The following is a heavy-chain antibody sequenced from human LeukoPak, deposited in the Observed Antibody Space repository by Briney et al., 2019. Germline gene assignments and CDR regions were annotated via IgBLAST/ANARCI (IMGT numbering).Heavy chain of an antibody. V-gene: IGHV3-21*01. CDR2: ISSSSSYI. CDR1: GITFSNYP. J-gene: IGHJ4*02. D-gene: IGHD3-22*01. CDR3: AREESPYYYDSSGYYYFDY. Sequence: GGSLRLSCTASGITFSNYPMSWVRQAPGKGLEWVSSISSSSSYIYYADSVKGRFTISRDNAKNSLYLQMNSLRAEDTAVYYCAREESPYYYDSSGYYYFDYWGQGTLVTVSS.